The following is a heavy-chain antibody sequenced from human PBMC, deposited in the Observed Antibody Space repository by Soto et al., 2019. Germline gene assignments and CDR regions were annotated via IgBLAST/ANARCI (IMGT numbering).Heavy chain of an antibody. CDR2: IIPIFGTA. V-gene: IGHV1-69*06. D-gene: IGHD2-15*01. Sequence: QVQLVQSGAEVKKPGSSVKVSCKASGGTFSSYAISWVRQAPGQGLEWMGGIIPIFGTANYAQKFQGRVTITADKCTSTAYMELSSLRSEDTAVYYCARANGYCSGGSCYSGAFDIWGQGTMVTVSS. CDR1: GGTFSSYA. J-gene: IGHJ3*02. CDR3: ARANGYCSGGSCYSGAFDI.